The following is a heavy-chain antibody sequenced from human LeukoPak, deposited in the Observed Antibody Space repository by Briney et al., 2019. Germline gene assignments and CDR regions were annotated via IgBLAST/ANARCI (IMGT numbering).Heavy chain of an antibody. CDR1: GFTFSSYA. CDR2: ISYDGSNK. Sequence: GRSLRLSCAASGFTFSSYAMHWVRQAPGKGLEWVAVISYDGSNKYYADSVKGRFTISRDNSKNTLYLQMNSLRAEDTAVYYCAKAGGYYYFDYWGQGTLVTVSS. J-gene: IGHJ4*02. V-gene: IGHV3-30*04. CDR3: AKAGGYYYFDY. D-gene: IGHD5-12*01.